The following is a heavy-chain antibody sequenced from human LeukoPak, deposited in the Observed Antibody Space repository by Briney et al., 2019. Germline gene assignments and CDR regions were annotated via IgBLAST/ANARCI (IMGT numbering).Heavy chain of an antibody. Sequence: SETLSLTCTVSGDSMSDYFWTWIRQPPGKGLEWIGYAADSGSTNYNPSLKSRVTISVDSSTNHFSLRLTSVTAADTAVYYCARDRPDIAAAGTGYYYYYYMDVWGKGTTVTVSS. CDR2: AADSGST. CDR3: ARDRPDIAAAGTGYYYYYYMDV. V-gene: IGHV4-59*12. CDR1: GDSMSDYF. J-gene: IGHJ6*03. D-gene: IGHD6-13*01.